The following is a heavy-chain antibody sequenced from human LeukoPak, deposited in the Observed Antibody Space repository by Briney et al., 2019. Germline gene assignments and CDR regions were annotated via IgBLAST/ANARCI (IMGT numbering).Heavy chain of an antibody. Sequence: GASVKVSCKASGYTFTSYYMHWVRQAPGQGLEWMGIINPSGGSTSYAQKFQGRVTMTRDMSTSTVYMELSSLRSEDTAVCYCARVVRYYYGSGSPAAYDYWGQGTLVTVSS. J-gene: IGHJ4*02. CDR3: ARVVRYYYGSGSPAAYDY. D-gene: IGHD3-10*01. CDR2: INPSGGST. V-gene: IGHV1-46*01. CDR1: GYTFTSYY.